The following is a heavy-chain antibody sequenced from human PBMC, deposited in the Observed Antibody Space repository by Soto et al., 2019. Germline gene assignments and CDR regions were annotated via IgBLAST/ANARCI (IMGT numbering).Heavy chain of an antibody. V-gene: IGHV5-51*01. D-gene: IGHD5-12*01. CDR1: GGNFATFW. J-gene: IGHJ4*02. Sequence: GESLRISWRDAGGNFATFWSAWVRQMPGKGLEWMGIIYPGDSDTRYSPSFQGQVTISADKSISTAYLQWSSLKASDTAMYYCARPVEMASITGFEYWGQGTLVTSPQ. CDR2: IYPGDSDT. CDR3: ARPVEMASITGFEY.